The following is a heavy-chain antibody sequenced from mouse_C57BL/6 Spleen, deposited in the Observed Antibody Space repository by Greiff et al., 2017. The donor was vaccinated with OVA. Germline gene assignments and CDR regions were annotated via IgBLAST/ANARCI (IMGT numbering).Heavy chain of an antibody. Sequence: QVQLKQSGAELVKPGASVKISCKASGYAFSSYWMNWVKQRPGKGLEWIGQIYPGDGDTNYNGKFKGKATLTADKSSSTAYMQLSSLTSEDSAVYFCARAYYGSPYAMDYWGQGTSVTVSS. V-gene: IGHV1-80*01. D-gene: IGHD2-9*01. J-gene: IGHJ4*01. CDR2: IYPGDGDT. CDR3: ARAYYGSPYAMDY. CDR1: GYAFSSYW.